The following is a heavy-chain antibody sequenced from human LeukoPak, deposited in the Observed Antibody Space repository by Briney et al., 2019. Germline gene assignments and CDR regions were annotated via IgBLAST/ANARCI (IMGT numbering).Heavy chain of an antibody. CDR1: GFTFSSYG. J-gene: IGHJ4*02. D-gene: IGHD3-22*01. V-gene: IGHV3-30*02. CDR2: IRYDGSNK. CDR3: ARASDSSGYYLDPFDY. Sequence: PGGSLRLSCAASGFTFSSYGMHWVRQAPGKGLEWVAFIRYDGSNKYYADSVKGRFTISRDNSKNTLYLQMNSLRAEDTAVYYCARASDSSGYYLDPFDYWGQGTLVTVSS.